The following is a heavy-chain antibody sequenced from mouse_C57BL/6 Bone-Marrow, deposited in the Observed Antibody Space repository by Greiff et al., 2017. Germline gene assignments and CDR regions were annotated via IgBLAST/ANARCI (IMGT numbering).Heavy chain of an antibody. Sequence: VQLKQSGAELVRPGASVKLSCTASGFNIKDDYMHWVKQRPEQGLEWIGWIDPENGDTEYASKFQGKATITAETSSNTAYLQLSSLTSEDTAVYYCTLVASYYFDYWGQGTTLTVSS. CDR1: GFNIKDDY. V-gene: IGHV14-4*01. J-gene: IGHJ2*01. D-gene: IGHD1-1*01. CDR3: TLVASYYFDY. CDR2: IDPENGDT.